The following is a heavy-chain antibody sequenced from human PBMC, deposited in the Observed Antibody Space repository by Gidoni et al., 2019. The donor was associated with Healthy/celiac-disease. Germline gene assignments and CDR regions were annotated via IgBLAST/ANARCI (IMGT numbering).Heavy chain of an antibody. D-gene: IGHD6-6*01. CDR3: ARVGGVAARFGNYYYMDV. Sequence: QLQLQESGSGLVKPSQTLSLTCAVPGGSISSGGYSWSWIRQPPGKGLEWIGYIYHSGGTYYNPSLKSRVTISVDRSKNQFSLKLSSVTAADTAVYYCARVGGVAARFGNYYYMDVWGKGTTVTVSS. CDR1: GGSISSGGYS. J-gene: IGHJ6*03. V-gene: IGHV4-30-2*01. CDR2: IYHSGGT.